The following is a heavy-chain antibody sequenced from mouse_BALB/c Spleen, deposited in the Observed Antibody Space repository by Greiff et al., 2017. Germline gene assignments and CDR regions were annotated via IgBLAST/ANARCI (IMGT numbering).Heavy chain of an antibody. D-gene: IGHD2-1*01. CDR2: ISYSGST. CDR1: GYSITSDYA. CDR3: ARRGNSWFAY. V-gene: IGHV3-2*02. J-gene: IGHJ3*01. Sequence: EVQGVESGPGLVKPSQSLSLTCTVTGYSITSDYAWNWIRQFPGNKLEWMGYISYSGSTSYNPSLKSRISITRDTSKNQFFLQLNSVTTEDTATYYCARRGNSWFAYWGQGTLVTVSA.